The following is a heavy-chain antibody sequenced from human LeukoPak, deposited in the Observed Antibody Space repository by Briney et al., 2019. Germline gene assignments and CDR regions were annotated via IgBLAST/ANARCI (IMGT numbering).Heavy chain of an antibody. J-gene: IGHJ4*02. CDR1: GGSFSGYY. CDR3: ARGYSGYEFRLYYFDY. V-gene: IGHV4-34*01. CDR2: INHSGST. Sequence: SETLSLTCAVYGGSFSGYYWSWIRQPPGKGLEWIGEINHSGSTNYNPSLKSRVTISVDTSKNQFSLKLSSVTAADTAVYYCARGYSGYEFRLYYFDYWGQGTLVTVSS. D-gene: IGHD5-12*01.